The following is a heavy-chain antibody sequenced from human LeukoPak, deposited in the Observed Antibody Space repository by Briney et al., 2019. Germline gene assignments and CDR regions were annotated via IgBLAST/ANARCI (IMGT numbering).Heavy chain of an antibody. J-gene: IGHJ4*02. V-gene: IGHV1-18*01. CDR3: ARVVVGESVVPIAGYFDY. D-gene: IGHD2-2*01. CDR2: ISAYNTNT. CDR1: GYTFTNYA. Sequence: GASVKVSCKASGYTFTNYAISWVRQAPGQGLEWMGWISAYNTNTNYAQNLQGRVTMTTDTSTSTAYMELRSLRSDDTVVYYCARVVVGESVVPIAGYFDYWGQGTLVIVSS.